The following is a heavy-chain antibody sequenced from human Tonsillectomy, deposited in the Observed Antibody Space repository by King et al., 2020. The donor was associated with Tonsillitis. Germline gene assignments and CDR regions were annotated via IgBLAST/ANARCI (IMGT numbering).Heavy chain of an antibody. J-gene: IGHJ6*02. Sequence: VQLVESGGGVVQPGGSLTLSCTGLTVKYIGMHWVRQAPGKGLEWVAFIKRDGSDENYAVSVKGRFTISRDNSRNTVFLQMNSPGPEDTALYYCAKDTPPMDVWGQGTTVAVSS. CDR3: AKDTPPMDV. V-gene: IGHV3-30*02. CDR1: LTVKYIG. CDR2: IKRDGSDE.